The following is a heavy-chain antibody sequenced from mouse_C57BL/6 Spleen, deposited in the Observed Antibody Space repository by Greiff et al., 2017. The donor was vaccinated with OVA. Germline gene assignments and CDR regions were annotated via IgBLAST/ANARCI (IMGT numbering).Heavy chain of an antibody. D-gene: IGHD4-1*01. J-gene: IGHJ2*01. CDR3: ARSGIDY. Sequence: QVQLQQPGAELVMPGASVTLSCTASGYTFTSYWMHWVKQRPGQGLEWIGEIDPSDSYTNYTQQFKGKSTLTVYKSSSTAYMQLSSLTSEDSAVYYCARSGIDYWGQGTTLTVSS. CDR1: GYTFTSYW. CDR2: IDPSDSYT. V-gene: IGHV1-69*01.